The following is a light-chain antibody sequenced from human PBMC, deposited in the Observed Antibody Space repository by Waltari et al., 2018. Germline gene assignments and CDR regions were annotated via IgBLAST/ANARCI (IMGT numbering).Light chain of an antibody. CDR2: IES. CDR1: QDISNY. V-gene: IGKV1-33*01. J-gene: IGKJ4*02. CDR3: QQYDNLPVT. Sequence: DIQMTQSPSSLSVSVGDRVTITCQASQDISNYLNWYQQKPGNAPKLRIYIESSLETGVPSRFSGSRSGTHFTFTISSLQPEDIATDYCQQYDNLPVTCGGGTKVEIK.